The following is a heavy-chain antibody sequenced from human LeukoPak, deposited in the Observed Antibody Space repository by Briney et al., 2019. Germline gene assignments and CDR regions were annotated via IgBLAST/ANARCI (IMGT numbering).Heavy chain of an antibody. V-gene: IGHV1-8*01. D-gene: IGHD3-3*01. Sequence: ASVKVSCKASGYTFTSHHINWVRQAAGQGLEWMGWMNPDTGNTVYAQKFQGRVTMTWDTSISTASMELGSLRSEDTAVYYCARVGGTIWSGSLDYWGQGTLLTVTS. CDR3: ARVGGTIWSGSLDY. CDR1: GYTFTSHH. J-gene: IGHJ4*02. CDR2: MNPDTGNT.